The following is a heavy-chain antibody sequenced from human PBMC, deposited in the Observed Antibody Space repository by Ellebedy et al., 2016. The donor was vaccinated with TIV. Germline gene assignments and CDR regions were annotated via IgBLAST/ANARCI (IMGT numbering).Heavy chain of an antibody. CDR1: GFTFSSYW. J-gene: IGHJ4*02. CDR2: IKQDGTEK. CDR3: VRDLHWSYFD. Sequence: GESLKISCAASGFTFSSYWMSWVRQAPGKGLEWVANIKQDGTEKYYVDSVKGRFTISRDNAKNSLYLQMNSLRAEDTAVYYCVRDLHWSYFDWGQGTPVTVSS. V-gene: IGHV3-7*01. D-gene: IGHD1-26*01.